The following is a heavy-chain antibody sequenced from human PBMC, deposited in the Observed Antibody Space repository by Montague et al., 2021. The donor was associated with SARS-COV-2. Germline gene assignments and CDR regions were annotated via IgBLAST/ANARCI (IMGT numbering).Heavy chain of an antibody. CDR3: ARGVQPTLGIGGMDF. CDR2: IYYNGST. J-gene: IGHJ4*02. Sequence: SETLSLTCTVAGDSISSSSYYWGWIRQPPGRGLEWVGSIYYNGSTYYNPSFKSRVTISVDTSKTQFSLKLSSVTAADTAVYSCARGVQPTLGIGGMDFWGQGTLVIVSS. CDR1: GDSISSSSYY. D-gene: IGHD3-16*01. V-gene: IGHV4-39*01.